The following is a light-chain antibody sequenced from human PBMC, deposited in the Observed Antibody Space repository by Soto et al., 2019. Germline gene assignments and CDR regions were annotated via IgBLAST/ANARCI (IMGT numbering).Light chain of an antibody. V-gene: IGKV1-39*01. J-gene: IGKJ1*01. CDR1: QNIDNY. Sequence: DIQMTQSPSSLSASVGDRVSITCRASQNIDNYLNWYQQKPGKAPKLLIYAASTLQSGVPSRFSGGGSGTDFTLTISSLQPEDFATYYCQQSYSSPPTFGQGTKVDIK. CDR2: AAS. CDR3: QQSYSSPPT.